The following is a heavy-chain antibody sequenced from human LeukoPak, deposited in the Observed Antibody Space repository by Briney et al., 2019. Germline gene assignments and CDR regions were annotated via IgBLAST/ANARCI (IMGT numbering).Heavy chain of an antibody. CDR2: INEDGDVT. Sequence: GGSLRRSCAASGFIFNTYWMSWVRQAPGKGLEWVANINEDGDVTYHVDSVKGRFTISRDNARNSLYLQMNSVRVEDTAVYYCAGERHTAASYNWYDPWGQGTLVAVSS. CDR1: GFIFNTYW. J-gene: IGHJ5*02. V-gene: IGHV3-7*01. D-gene: IGHD2-21*02. CDR3: AGERHTAASYNWYDP.